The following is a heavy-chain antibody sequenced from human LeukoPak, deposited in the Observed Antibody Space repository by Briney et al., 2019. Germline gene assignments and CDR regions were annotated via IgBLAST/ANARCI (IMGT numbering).Heavy chain of an antibody. D-gene: IGHD3-22*01. V-gene: IGHV4-39*07. J-gene: IGHJ6*04. CDR3: ARGPTMKMDV. Sequence: SETLSLTCTVSGGSISSSSYYWGWIRQPPGKGLEWIGSIYYSGSTYYNPSLKSRVTISVDTSKNQFSLKLSSVTAADTAVYYCARGPTMKMDVWGKGTTVTVSS. CDR2: IYYSGST. CDR1: GGSISSSSYY.